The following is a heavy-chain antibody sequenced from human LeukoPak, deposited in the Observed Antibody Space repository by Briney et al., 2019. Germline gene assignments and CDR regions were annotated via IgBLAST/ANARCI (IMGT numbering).Heavy chain of an antibody. CDR3: ARARSIVGATGALYNGMDV. Sequence: ASVKVSCKASGGTFSSYTISWVRQAPGQGLEWMGRIIPILGIANYAQNFQGRVTITADKSTSTAYMELTSLRSEDTAVYYCARARSIVGATGALYNGMDVWGQGTTVTVSS. V-gene: IGHV1-69*02. J-gene: IGHJ6*02. CDR1: GGTFSSYT. D-gene: IGHD1-26*01. CDR2: IIPILGIA.